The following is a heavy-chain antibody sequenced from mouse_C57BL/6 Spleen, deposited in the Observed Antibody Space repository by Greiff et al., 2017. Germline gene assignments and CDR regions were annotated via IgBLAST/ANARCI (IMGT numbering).Heavy chain of an antibody. J-gene: IGHJ1*03. CDR3: GRGGDVGYFDV. Sequence: VQLQQSGAELVKPGASVKISCKASGYAFRSYWMNWVKQRPGKGLEWIGQIYPGDGDTNYNGKFKGKATLTADKSSSTAYMQLISLTSEDSAVYFCGRGGDVGYFDVWGTGTTVTVSS. V-gene: IGHV1-80*01. CDR1: GYAFRSYW. CDR2: IYPGDGDT.